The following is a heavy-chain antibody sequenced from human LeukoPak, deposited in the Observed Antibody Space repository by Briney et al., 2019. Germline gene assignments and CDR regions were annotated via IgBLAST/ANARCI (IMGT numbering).Heavy chain of an antibody. CDR1: GFTFSDYY. J-gene: IGHJ1*01. V-gene: IGHV3-11*04. CDR3: AKGPSGIAVAGSPKYFQH. D-gene: IGHD6-19*01. Sequence: GGSLRLSCAASGFTFSDYYMSWIRQAPGKGLEWVSYISSSGNIIYHADSVKGRFTISRDNSKNTLYLQMNSLRAEDTAVYYCAKGPSGIAVAGSPKYFQHWGQGTLVTVSS. CDR2: ISSSGNII.